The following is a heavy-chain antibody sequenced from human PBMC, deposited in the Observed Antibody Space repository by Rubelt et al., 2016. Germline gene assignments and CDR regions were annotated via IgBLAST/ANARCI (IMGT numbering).Heavy chain of an antibody. Sequence: QVQLQQWGAGLLKPSETLSLTCAVYGGSFSGYYWSWIRQPPGKGLEWIGELNHSGSTNYNPSLKSRVTISVDTSKTQFSLKLSAVTAADTAVYYCARGGRYYGSGSYQRHNWFDPWGQGTLVTVSS. CDR2: LNHSGST. CDR1: GGSFSGYY. D-gene: IGHD3-10*01. V-gene: IGHV4-34*01. CDR3: ARGGRYYGSGSYQRHNWFDP. J-gene: IGHJ5*02.